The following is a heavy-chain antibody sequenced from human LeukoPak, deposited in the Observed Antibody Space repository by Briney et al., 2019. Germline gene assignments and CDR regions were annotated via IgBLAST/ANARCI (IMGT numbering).Heavy chain of an antibody. J-gene: IGHJ5*02. Sequence: GGSLRLSCAVSGFTFSGYGMHWVRQAPGKGLEWVAVVSHDGSVSNYADAVKGRFTISRDNSKNTLYLQIHTLRDEDTAVYYCAKDSSGYLGFETNNWFDPWGQGTLVTVSS. D-gene: IGHD3-22*01. V-gene: IGHV3-30*18. CDR3: AKDSSGYLGFETNNWFDP. CDR1: GFTFSGYG. CDR2: VSHDGSVS.